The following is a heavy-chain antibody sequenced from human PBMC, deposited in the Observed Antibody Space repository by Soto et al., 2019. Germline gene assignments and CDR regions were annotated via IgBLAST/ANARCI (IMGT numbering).Heavy chain of an antibody. Sequence: SSETLALTCTVSGGSISSYYWSWIRQPPGKGLEWIGYMYYGGRTNYNPSLKSRVTISVDTSKMQVSLKLSSVTAADTALYFCARHSLALRKNNWFDPWGQGIMVTVSS. CDR3: ARHSLALRKNNWFDP. D-gene: IGHD3-3*02. CDR2: MYYGGRT. CDR1: GGSISSYY. V-gene: IGHV4-59*08. J-gene: IGHJ5*02.